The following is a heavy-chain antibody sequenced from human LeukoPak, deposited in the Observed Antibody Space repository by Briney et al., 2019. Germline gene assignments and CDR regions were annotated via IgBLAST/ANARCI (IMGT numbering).Heavy chain of an antibody. CDR2: IYSGGST. CDR1: EFAVSTNY. D-gene: IGHD5-24*01. Sequence: GGSLRLSCAASEFAVSTNYMSWVRQAPGKRLEWVSVIYSGGSTYYADSVKGRFTISRDNSKNTLYLQMNSLRAEDTAVYYCARGDGYNHPFDAFDIWGQGTMVTVSS. CDR3: ARGDGYNHPFDAFDI. V-gene: IGHV3-66*01. J-gene: IGHJ3*02.